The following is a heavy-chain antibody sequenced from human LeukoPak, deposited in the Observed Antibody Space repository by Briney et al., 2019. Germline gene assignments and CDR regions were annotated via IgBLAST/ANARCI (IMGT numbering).Heavy chain of an antibody. CDR1: GGTFSSYA. J-gene: IGHJ4*02. V-gene: IGHV1-69*05. D-gene: IGHD3-22*01. CDR2: IIPIFGTA. Sequence: SVKVSCKASGGTFSSYANSWVRQAPGQGLEWMGGIIPIFGTANYAQKFQGRVTITTDESTSTAYMELSSLRSEDTAVYYCARAQWLLLAFDYWGQGTLVTVSS. CDR3: ARAQWLLLAFDY.